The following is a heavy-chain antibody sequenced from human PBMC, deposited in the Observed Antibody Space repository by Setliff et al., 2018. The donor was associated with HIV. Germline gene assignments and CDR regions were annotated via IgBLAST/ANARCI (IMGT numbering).Heavy chain of an antibody. J-gene: IGHJ4*02. CDR3: VRRQQRPQNAIES. D-gene: IGHD6-25*01. CDR2: INTNTGNP. V-gene: IGHV7-4-1*02. Sequence: ASVKVSCKASGYTFTSYAMNWVRQAPGQGLEWMGWINTNTGNPTYAQGFTGRFVFSLDTSVSTTYLQISSLKASDTAMYYCVRRQQRPQNAIESWGPGTLVTVS. CDR1: GYTFTSYA.